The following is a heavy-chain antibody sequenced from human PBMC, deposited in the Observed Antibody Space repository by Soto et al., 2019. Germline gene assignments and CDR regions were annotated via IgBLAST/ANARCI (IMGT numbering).Heavy chain of an antibody. CDR2: IDPSDSQT. D-gene: IGHD3-22*01. Sequence: GSLKISCKGSGCSFAGYWITWVRQKPGKGLEWMGRIDPSDSQTYYSPSFRGHVTISVTKSITTVFLQWSSLRASDTAMYYCARQIYDSDTGPNFQYYFDSWGQGTPVTV. J-gene: IGHJ4*02. CDR1: GCSFAGYW. CDR3: ARQIYDSDTGPNFQYYFDS. V-gene: IGHV5-10-1*01.